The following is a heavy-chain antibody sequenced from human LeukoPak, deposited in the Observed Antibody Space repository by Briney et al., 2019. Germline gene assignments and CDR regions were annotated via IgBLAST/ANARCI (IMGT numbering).Heavy chain of an antibody. CDR3: ARDRPITIFGVVTLP. D-gene: IGHD3-3*01. CDR2: IKQDGSEK. V-gene: IGHV3-7*01. Sequence: GGSPRLSCVASGFTFSSYWMTWVRQAPGKGLEWVANIKQDGSEKNYVDSVKGRFTISRDNAKNSVYLQMNGLRVEDTAVYYCARDRPITIFGVVTLPWGQGTLVTVSS. J-gene: IGHJ5*01. CDR1: GFTFSSYW.